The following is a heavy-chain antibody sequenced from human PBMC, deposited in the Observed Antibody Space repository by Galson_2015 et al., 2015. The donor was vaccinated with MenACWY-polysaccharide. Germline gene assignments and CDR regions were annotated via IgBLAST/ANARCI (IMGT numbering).Heavy chain of an antibody. CDR1: GFTFSSYG. D-gene: IGHD6-13*01. V-gene: IGHV3-30*02. Sequence: GSLRLSCAASGFTFSSYGMHWVRQAPGKGLKWVAFIRYDGRDKYYADSVKGRFTLSRDNSKNTLYLQMDSLRAEDTAVYYCAKDRTAAASDGDYWGQGTLVTVSS. CDR3: AKDRTAAASDGDY. CDR2: IRYDGRDK. J-gene: IGHJ4*02.